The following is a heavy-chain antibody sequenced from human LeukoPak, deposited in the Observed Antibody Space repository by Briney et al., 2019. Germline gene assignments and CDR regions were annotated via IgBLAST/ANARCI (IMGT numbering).Heavy chain of an antibody. Sequence: GGSLRLSCAASGFSFRNYWMGWVRQAPGKGLEWVSTISGSGTTTYYADSVKGRFTISRDNSKNTLYLQMNSLRAEDTAVYYCTKRPVVVITTPYFDYWGQGTLVTVSS. D-gene: IGHD3-22*01. V-gene: IGHV3-23*01. CDR2: ISGSGTTT. J-gene: IGHJ4*02. CDR3: TKRPVVVITTPYFDY. CDR1: GFSFRNYW.